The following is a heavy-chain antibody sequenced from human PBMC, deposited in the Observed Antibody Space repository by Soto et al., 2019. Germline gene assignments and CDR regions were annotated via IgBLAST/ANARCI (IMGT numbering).Heavy chain of an antibody. Sequence: GGSLRLSCAASGFTFSSYGMHWVRQAPGKGLEWVAVIWYDGSNKYYADSVKGRFTISRDNSKNTLYLQMNGLRAEDTAVYYCAREGGSGSYYGPYYYYMDVWGKGTTVTVSS. CDR3: AREGGSGSYYGPYYYYMDV. J-gene: IGHJ6*03. V-gene: IGHV3-33*01. D-gene: IGHD3-10*01. CDR1: GFTFSSYG. CDR2: IWYDGSNK.